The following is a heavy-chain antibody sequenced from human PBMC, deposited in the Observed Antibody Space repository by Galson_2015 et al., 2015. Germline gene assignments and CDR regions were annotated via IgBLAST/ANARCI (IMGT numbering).Heavy chain of an antibody. CDR3: ARVLGRGQLIDY. J-gene: IGHJ4*02. D-gene: IGHD1-1*01. V-gene: IGHV3-33*01. Sequence: SLRLSCAASRFTFSNYGMHWVRQAPGKGLEWGAVIWNDGSNKYYADSVKGRFTISRDNSKNTLYLQMNSLRAEDTAVYYCARVLGRGQLIDYWGQGTLVTVSS. CDR1: RFTFSNYG. CDR2: IWNDGSNK.